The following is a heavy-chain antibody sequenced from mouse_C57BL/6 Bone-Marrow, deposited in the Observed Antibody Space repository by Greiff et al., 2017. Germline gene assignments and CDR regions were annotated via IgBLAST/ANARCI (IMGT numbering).Heavy chain of an antibody. D-gene: IGHD1-1*01. CDR1: GFTFSSYA. J-gene: IGHJ1*03. Sequence: EVQLVESGGGLVKPGGSLKLSCAASGFTFSSYAMSWVRQTPEKRLEWVATISDGGSYTYYPDNVKGRFTISRDNAKNNLYLQMSHLKSEDTAMYYCARGGNYYGSPHWYFDVWGTGTTVTVSS. V-gene: IGHV5-4*01. CDR2: ISDGGSYT. CDR3: ARGGNYYGSPHWYFDV.